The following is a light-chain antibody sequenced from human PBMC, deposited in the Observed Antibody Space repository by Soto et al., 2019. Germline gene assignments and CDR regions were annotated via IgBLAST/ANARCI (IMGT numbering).Light chain of an antibody. Sequence: DIQMTQSPPSLSASVGDTITITCRASQSISTYLDWYQVTPGKAPKVLIYAASTLQRGVPSRFSGSGSGTDFTLTISSLQPEDVATYYGQRTYNAPLTFGGGTKVDIK. J-gene: IGKJ4*01. CDR2: AAS. V-gene: IGKV1-39*01. CDR1: QSISTY. CDR3: QRTYNAPLT.